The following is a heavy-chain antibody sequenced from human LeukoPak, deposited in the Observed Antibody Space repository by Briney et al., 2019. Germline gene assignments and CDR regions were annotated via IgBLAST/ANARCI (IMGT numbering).Heavy chain of an antibody. D-gene: IGHD3-10*01. V-gene: IGHV3-48*03. Sequence: GGSLRLSCAASGFTFSSFEMKWVRQAPGKGLEWVSYISSGGSTIYYADSVKGRFTISRDNAKNSLYLQMNSLRAEDTAVYYCATDLIHYYASGAKTWGQGTLVTVSS. J-gene: IGHJ5*02. CDR3: ATDLIHYYASGAKT. CDR2: ISSGGSTI. CDR1: GFTFSSFE.